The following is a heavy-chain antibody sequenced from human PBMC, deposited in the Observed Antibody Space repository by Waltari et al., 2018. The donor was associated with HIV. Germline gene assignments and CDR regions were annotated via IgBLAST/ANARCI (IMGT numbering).Heavy chain of an antibody. Sequence: EVQLVESGGGLVQPGGSLRLSCAASGFTFSTHWMSWFRQAPGKGLEWVANIKRDGREKYYVDSVKGRFTISRDTAKNSLSLQMNSLRAEDTAVYYCARAPYDSGNEYYFDHWGLGTLVTVSS. CDR3: ARAPYDSGNEYYFDH. CDR2: IKRDGREK. V-gene: IGHV3-7*03. D-gene: IGHD3-10*01. J-gene: IGHJ4*02. CDR1: GFTFSTHW.